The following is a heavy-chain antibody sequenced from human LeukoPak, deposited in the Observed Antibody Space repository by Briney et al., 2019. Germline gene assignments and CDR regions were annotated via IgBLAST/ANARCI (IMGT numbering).Heavy chain of an antibody. Sequence: GGSLRLSCAASGFTFSDYQMTWIRQAPGKGLEWVSYISSSGFTIYYADSVKGRFTISRDNAKYSLYLQMDSLRVEDTAVYYCARFSRVEWSFWGQGTLVTVSS. CDR2: ISSSGFTI. CDR3: ARFSRVEWSF. CDR1: GFTFSDYQ. J-gene: IGHJ4*02. D-gene: IGHD3-3*01. V-gene: IGHV3-11*04.